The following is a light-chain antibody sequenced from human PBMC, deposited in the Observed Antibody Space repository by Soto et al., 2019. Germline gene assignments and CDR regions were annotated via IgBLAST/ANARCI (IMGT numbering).Light chain of an antibody. CDR1: SSDVGSYNY. V-gene: IGLV2-14*01. J-gene: IGLJ1*01. CDR2: EVT. Sequence: QSALTQPASVSGSPGQSITISCTGTSSDVGSYNYVSWHQQHPGQAPKLMIYEVTNRASGVPDRFSASKSGNTASLTISGLQAGDEADYYCSSYRSSSTYVFGTGTQLTVL. CDR3: SSYRSSSTYV.